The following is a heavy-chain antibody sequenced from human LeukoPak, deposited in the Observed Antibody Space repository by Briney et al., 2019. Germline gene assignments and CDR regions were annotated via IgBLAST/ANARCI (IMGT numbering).Heavy chain of an antibody. Sequence: GASMKVSCKASVYTFTTYPINWVRPAPGQGLEWMGWISNYNGDATYAQKFQGRVTMTTDTSTNTAYMELRSLTSDDTAIYYCARATFYEILTGLNYWGQGTLVTVSP. CDR1: VYTFTTYP. CDR3: ARATFYEILTGLNY. D-gene: IGHD3-9*01. V-gene: IGHV1-18*01. CDR2: ISNYNGDA. J-gene: IGHJ4*02.